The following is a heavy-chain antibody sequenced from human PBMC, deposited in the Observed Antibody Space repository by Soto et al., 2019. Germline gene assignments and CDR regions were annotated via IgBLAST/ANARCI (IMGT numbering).Heavy chain of an antibody. D-gene: IGHD3-3*01. J-gene: IGHJ6*02. Sequence: ASVKVSCNASGGTFSSYAISWVRQAPGQGLEWMGGIIPIFGTANYAQNFQGRITMTRNISRNTAHMELSSLQSEDTAVYYCARERKFDFWRKGLDVWGQGTTVTVSS. CDR2: IIPIFGTA. V-gene: IGHV1-69*05. CDR3: ARERKFDFWRKGLDV. CDR1: GGTFSSYA.